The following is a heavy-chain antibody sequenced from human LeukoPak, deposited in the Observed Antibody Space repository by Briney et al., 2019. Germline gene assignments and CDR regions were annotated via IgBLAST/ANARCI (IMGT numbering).Heavy chain of an antibody. V-gene: IGHV4-59*12. CDR3: ANKVYCSTTSCYHAGF. J-gene: IGHJ4*02. CDR1: GGSISSYY. D-gene: IGHD2-2*01. Sequence: PSETLSLTCTVSGGSISSYYWSWIRQPPGKGLEWIGDIYYSGSTNYNPSLKSRVTISVDTSKNQFSLKLSSVTAADTAVYYCANKVYCSTTSCYHAGFWGQGTLVTVSS. CDR2: IYYSGST.